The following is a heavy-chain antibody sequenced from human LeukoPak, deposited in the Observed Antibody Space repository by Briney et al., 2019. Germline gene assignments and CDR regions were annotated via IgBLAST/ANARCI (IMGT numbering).Heavy chain of an antibody. Sequence: GGSLRLSCAASGFTFSSYSMNWVRRDPGKGLVWVSRISNDGRNINYADSVKGRFTISRDNAKNTLYLQMNSLRPEDTAVFYCARDLGMGTRIDFRGQGTLVTVSS. D-gene: IGHD5-24*01. V-gene: IGHV3-74*01. CDR1: GFTFSSYS. CDR2: ISNDGRNI. J-gene: IGHJ4*02. CDR3: ARDLGMGTRIDF.